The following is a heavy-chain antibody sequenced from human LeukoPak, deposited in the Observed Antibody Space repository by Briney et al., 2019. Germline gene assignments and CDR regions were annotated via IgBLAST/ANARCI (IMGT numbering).Heavy chain of an antibody. CDR2: IKQDGSEK. J-gene: IGHJ4*02. D-gene: IGHD3-10*01. Sequence: GGSPRLSCVASGFTFSSRDWMTWVRQAPGKGLEWVANIKQDGSEKNYVDSVKGRFTISRDNAKNSVDLQMNSLRAEDTAVYYCARLLVYNSGGEAFDYWGPGTLVTVSS. CDR3: ARLLVYNSGGEAFDY. V-gene: IGHV3-7*01. CDR1: GFTFSSRDW.